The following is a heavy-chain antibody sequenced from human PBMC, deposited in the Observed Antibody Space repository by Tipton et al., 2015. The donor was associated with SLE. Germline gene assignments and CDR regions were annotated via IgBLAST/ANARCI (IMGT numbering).Heavy chain of an antibody. Sequence: LRLSCTVSGDSISNGDDYWSWIRQPTGKGLEWIGNIYYGGGTYYNPYLESPVTISLDTSKNQFSLKWNSVTAADTAVYYCARSTDQNWFDPWGQGTLVTVSS. J-gene: IGHJ5*02. CDR3: ARSTDQNWFDP. CDR2: IYYGGGT. CDR1: GDSISNGDDY. V-gene: IGHV4-31*02. D-gene: IGHD2-2*01.